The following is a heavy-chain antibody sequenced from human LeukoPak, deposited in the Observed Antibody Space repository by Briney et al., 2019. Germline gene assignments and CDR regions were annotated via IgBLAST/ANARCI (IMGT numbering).Heavy chain of an antibody. CDR3: AKDLGPVDCSGGSCYEDY. Sequence: PGGSLRLSCAASGFTFDDYAMHWVRQAPGKGLEWVSGISWNSGSIGYADSVKGRFTISRDNSKNTLYLQMNSLRAEDTAVYYCAKDLGPVDCSGGSCYEDYWGQGTLVTVSS. CDR1: GFTFDDYA. J-gene: IGHJ4*02. D-gene: IGHD2-15*01. CDR2: ISWNSGSI. V-gene: IGHV3-9*01.